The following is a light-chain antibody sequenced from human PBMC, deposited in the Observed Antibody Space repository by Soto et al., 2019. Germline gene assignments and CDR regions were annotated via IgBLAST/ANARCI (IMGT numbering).Light chain of an antibody. J-gene: IGKJ5*01. Sequence: DIQMTQCPSSLSASVGDRVTITCVASQSISSYLNWYQQKPGKAPKLLIYAASSLQSGVPSRFSGSGSGTDFTLTISSLQPEDFATYYCQPSYSRPITVGPGTRLDIK. V-gene: IGKV1-39*01. CDR1: QSISSY. CDR3: QPSYSRPIT. CDR2: AAS.